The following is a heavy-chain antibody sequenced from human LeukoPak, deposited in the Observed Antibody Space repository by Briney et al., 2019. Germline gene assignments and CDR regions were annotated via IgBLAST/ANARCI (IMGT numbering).Heavy chain of an antibody. D-gene: IGHD5-24*01. CDR3: ARYGDGYKLDY. V-gene: IGHV4-59*01. CDR2: IYYSGST. Sequence: SETLSLTCTVSGGSISGYYWSWIRQPPGKGLEWIGYIYYSGSTNYNPSLRSRVTISGDTSKNQVSLKLSSVTAADTAVYYCARYGDGYKLDYWGQGTLVTVSS. CDR1: GGSISGYY. J-gene: IGHJ4*02.